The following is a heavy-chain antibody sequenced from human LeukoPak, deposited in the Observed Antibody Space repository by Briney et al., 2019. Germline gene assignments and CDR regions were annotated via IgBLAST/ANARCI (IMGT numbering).Heavy chain of an antibody. Sequence: SETLSLTCTVSGGSISSYYWSWIRQPPGKGLEWIGYIYYSGSTNYNPSLKSRVTISVDTSKNQFSLKLSSVTAADAAVYYCARSTSYWYFDLWGRGTLVTVSS. CDR2: IYYSGST. CDR1: GGSISSYY. CDR3: ARSTSYWYFDL. V-gene: IGHV4-59*08. D-gene: IGHD5/OR15-5a*01. J-gene: IGHJ2*01.